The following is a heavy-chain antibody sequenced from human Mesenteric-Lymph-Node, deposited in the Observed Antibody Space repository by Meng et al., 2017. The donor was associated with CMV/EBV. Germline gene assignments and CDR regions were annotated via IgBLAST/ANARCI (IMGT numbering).Heavy chain of an antibody. CDR3: ARLVSGTGHCLDY. CDR2: IYPGDSDT. D-gene: IGHD2-2*03. Sequence: GESLKISCKGSGYSFTSNWIGWVRQMPGKGLEWMGIIYPGDSDTRYSPPFQGQVTISADKSISTAYLQWSSLKASDTAIYYCARLVSGTGHCLDYWGQGTLVTVSS. CDR1: GYSFTSNW. J-gene: IGHJ4*02. V-gene: IGHV5-51*01.